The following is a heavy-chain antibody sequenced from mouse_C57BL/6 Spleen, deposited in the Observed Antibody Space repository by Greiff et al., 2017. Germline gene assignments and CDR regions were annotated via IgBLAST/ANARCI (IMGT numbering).Heavy chain of an antibody. CDR2: ISDGGSYT. Sequence: EVKLVESGGGLVKPGGSLKLSCAASGFTFSSYAMSWVRQTPEKRLEWVATISDGGSYTYYPDKVKGRFTISRDNAKNNLYLQMSHLKSEDTAMYYCARDSNYYYAMDYWGQGTSVTVSS. CDR1: GFTFSSYA. J-gene: IGHJ4*01. D-gene: IGHD2-5*01. CDR3: ARDSNYYYAMDY. V-gene: IGHV5-4*01.